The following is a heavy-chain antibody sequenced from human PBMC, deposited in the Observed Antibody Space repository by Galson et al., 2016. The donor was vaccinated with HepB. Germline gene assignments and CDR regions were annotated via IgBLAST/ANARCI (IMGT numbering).Heavy chain of an antibody. J-gene: IGHJ4*02. CDR1: GFTFSSYA. CDR3: AKDLSYWNSPFFHY. D-gene: IGHD1-7*01. Sequence: SLRLSCAASGFTFSSYAMNWVRQAPGKGLEWVSSISGNARSTYYADSVKGRFTISRDNSKNTLYLQANSLGTEDTAVYYCAKDLSYWNSPFFHYWGQGTLVTVSS. V-gene: IGHV3-23*01. CDR2: ISGNARST.